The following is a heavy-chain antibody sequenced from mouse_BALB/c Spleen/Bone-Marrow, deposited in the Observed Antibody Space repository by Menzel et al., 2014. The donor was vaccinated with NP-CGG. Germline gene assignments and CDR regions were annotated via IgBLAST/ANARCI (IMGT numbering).Heavy chain of an antibody. Sequence: EVQLQQSGPELEKPGASVKISCQASGYSFTGYNMHRGKQSNGKSLEWTENIAPYYGGTSYNQKFKGKATLTVDKSSSTAYMQLKSLTSEYSAVYYCASSFSPLSYWGQGTLVTVSA. CDR3: ASSFSPLSY. V-gene: IGHV1S135*01. CDR1: GYSFTGYN. CDR2: IAPYYGGT. J-gene: IGHJ3*01.